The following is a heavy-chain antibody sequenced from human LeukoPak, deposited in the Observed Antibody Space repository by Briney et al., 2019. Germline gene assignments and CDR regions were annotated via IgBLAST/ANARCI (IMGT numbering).Heavy chain of an antibody. CDR1: GFTFSTYP. V-gene: IGHV3-23*01. J-gene: IGHJ4*02. D-gene: IGHD6-19*01. CDR3: AKEPPVAGTGGQVDY. CDR2: ISSSGGST. Sequence: PGGSLRLSCAASGFTFSTYPMSWVRQAPGKGLEWVSTISSSGGSTYYADFVKGRFTISRDNSKNTLYLQMNSLRAEDTAVYYCAKEPPVAGTGGQVDYWGQGTLVTVSS.